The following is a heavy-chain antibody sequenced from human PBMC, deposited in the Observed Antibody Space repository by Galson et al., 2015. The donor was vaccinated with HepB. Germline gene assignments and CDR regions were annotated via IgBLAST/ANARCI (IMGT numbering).Heavy chain of an antibody. D-gene: IGHD5/OR15-5a*01. CDR3: ARVVYSVYDDYYDY. J-gene: IGHJ4*02. CDR2: ISSTGSAI. CDR1: GFTFNIYT. Sequence: SLRLSCAASGFTFNIYTMSWVRQAPGKGLVWISYISSTGSAIDYADSVKGRFTFSRDNAKNSLYLQMNSLGDEDTAVYYCARVVYSVYDDYYDYGGQGALVTVSS. V-gene: IGHV3-48*02.